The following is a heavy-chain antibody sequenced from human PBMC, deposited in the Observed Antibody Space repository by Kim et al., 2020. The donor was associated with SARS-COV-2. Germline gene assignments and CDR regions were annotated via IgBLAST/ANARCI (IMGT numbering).Heavy chain of an antibody. CDR2: INNGGNP. J-gene: IGHJ4*01. D-gene: IGHD6-19*01. CDR3: AKDHPSSDRPAFDS. CDR1: GFTFSSRA. V-gene: IGHV3-23*01. Sequence: GGSLRLSCVASGFTFSSRAMSWVRQTPEKGLEWVASINNGGNPYYADSVQGRFTVSRDITKATLYLQMNSLRAEDSALYYCAKDHPSSDRPAFDSWGHGT.